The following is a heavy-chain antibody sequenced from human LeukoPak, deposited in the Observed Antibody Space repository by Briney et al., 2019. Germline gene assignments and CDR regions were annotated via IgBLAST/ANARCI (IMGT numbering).Heavy chain of an antibody. Sequence: PGGSLRLSCAASGFTFSSHAMSWVRQAPGKGLEWVSGISGSGGDTYYADSVKGRFTISRDNSKNMVYLQMNSLRAEDTAVYYCARGHDSSGSPYWYYGMDVWGQGTTVTVSS. D-gene: IGHD3-22*01. CDR3: ARGHDSSGSPYWYYGMDV. CDR1: GFTFSSHA. J-gene: IGHJ6*02. V-gene: IGHV3-23*01. CDR2: ISGSGGDT.